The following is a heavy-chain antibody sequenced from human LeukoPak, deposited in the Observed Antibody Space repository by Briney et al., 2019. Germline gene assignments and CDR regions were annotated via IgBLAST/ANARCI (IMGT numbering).Heavy chain of an antibody. D-gene: IGHD3-22*01. CDR2: IYTSGST. Sequence: PSETLSLTCTVSGGSISSSSYYWSWIRQPAGKGLEWIGRIYTSGSTNYNPSLKSRVTISVDTSKNQFSLKLSSVTAADTAVYYCARGSSGYYLGTLNWFDPWGQGTLVTVSS. J-gene: IGHJ5*02. CDR1: GGSISSSSYY. V-gene: IGHV4-61*02. CDR3: ARGSSGYYLGTLNWFDP.